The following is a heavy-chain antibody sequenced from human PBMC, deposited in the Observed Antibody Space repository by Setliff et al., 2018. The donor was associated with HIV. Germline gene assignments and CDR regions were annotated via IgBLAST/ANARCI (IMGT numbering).Heavy chain of an antibody. D-gene: IGHD5-18*01. CDR2: IYTSSSTI. CDR3: ARREYNYVPRAFDL. CDR1: GFTFSTYS. V-gene: IGHV3-48*01. J-gene: IGHJ3*01. Sequence: LSLSCVGSGFTFSTYSMSWVRQVPGKGLEWIAYIYTSSSTIHYGDSVKGRFTISRDNAKNSVYLQMNSLRAADTAVYYCARREYNYVPRAFDLWGQGTVVTVSS.